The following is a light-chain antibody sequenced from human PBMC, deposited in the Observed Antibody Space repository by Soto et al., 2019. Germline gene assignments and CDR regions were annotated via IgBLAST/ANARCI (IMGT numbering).Light chain of an antibody. Sequence: QSVLTQPPSVSGSPGQSITVSCTGTSSDIGASKLMIYEVTKRPLGVPDRFSGSKSGNTASLTVSGLQAEDEADYYCSSYAGSNNPYVFGTGTKVTVL. V-gene: IGLV2-8*01. CDR3: SSYAGSNNPYV. CDR2: EVT. CDR1: SSDIGA. J-gene: IGLJ1*01.